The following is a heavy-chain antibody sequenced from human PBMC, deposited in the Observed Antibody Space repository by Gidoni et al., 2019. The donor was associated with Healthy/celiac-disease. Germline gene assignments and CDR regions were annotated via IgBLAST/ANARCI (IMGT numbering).Heavy chain of an antibody. CDR2: FDPEDGET. J-gene: IGHJ2*01. CDR1: GYTLTELA. Sequence: QVQLVQSGAEVKKPGASVKVSCKVSGYTLTELAMHWVRQAPGKGLEWMGGFDPEDGETIYAQKFQGRVTMTEDTSTDTAYMELSSLRSEDTAVYYCATISLMTTVVTRYWYFDLWGRGTLVTVSS. V-gene: IGHV1-24*01. D-gene: IGHD4-17*01. CDR3: ATISLMTTVVTRYWYFDL.